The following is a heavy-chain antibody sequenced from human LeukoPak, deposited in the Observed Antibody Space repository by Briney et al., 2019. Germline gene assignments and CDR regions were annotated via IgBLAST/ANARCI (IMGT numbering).Heavy chain of an antibody. D-gene: IGHD3-10*01. CDR3: AREGSIGQYYFDY. V-gene: IGHV3-66*01. J-gene: IGHJ4*02. Sequence: GGSLRLSCAASGFTVSSYYMSWVRQAPGKGLEWVSVIYSGGSTYYADSVKGRFTISRDNSKNTLYLQMNSLRAEDTAVYYCAREGSIGQYYFDYWGQGTLVTVSS. CDR1: GFTVSSYY. CDR2: IYSGGST.